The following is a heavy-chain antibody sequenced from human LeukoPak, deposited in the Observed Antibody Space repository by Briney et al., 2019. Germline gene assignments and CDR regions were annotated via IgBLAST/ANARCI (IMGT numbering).Heavy chain of an antibody. D-gene: IGHD2-15*01. CDR1: GGSISGYY. V-gene: IGHV4-59*01. J-gene: IGHJ4*02. Sequence: SETLSLTCTVSGGSISGYYWSWIRQPPGKGLEWIGYIYYSGSTNYNPSLKSRVTISVDTSKNQFSLKLSSVTAADTAVYYCARGLLPFDYWGQGTLVTVSS. CDR3: ARGLLPFDY. CDR2: IYYSGST.